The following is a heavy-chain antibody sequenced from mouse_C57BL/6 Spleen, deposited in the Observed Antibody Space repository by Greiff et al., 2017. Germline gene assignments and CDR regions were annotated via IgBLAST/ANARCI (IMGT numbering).Heavy chain of an antibody. CDR3: ARGGRGYDVRYAMDY. CDR2: IDPSDSYT. CDR1: GYTFTSYW. D-gene: IGHD2-2*01. V-gene: IGHV1-69*01. Sequence: QVQLQQPGAELVMPGASVKLSCKASGYTFTSYWMHWVKQRPGQGLEWIGEIDPSDSYTNYNQKFKGKSTLTVDKSSSTAYMQLSSLTSEDSAVYYCARGGRGYDVRYAMDYWGQGTSVTVSS. J-gene: IGHJ4*01.